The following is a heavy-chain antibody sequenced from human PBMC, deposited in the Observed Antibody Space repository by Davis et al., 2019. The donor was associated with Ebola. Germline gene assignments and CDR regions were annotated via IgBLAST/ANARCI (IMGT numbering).Heavy chain of an antibody. CDR1: GYTLTELS. CDR3: ATGYCSGGSCYSNDY. V-gene: IGHV1-24*01. D-gene: IGHD2-15*01. J-gene: IGHJ4*02. Sequence: ASVKVSCKVSGYTLTELSMHWVRQAPGKGLEWMGGFDPEDGETIYAQKFQGRVTMTEDTSTDTAYMELSSLRSEDTAVYYCATGYCSGGSCYSNDYWGQGTLVTVSS. CDR2: FDPEDGET.